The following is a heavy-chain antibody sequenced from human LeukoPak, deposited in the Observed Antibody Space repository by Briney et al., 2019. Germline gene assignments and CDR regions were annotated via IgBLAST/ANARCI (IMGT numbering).Heavy chain of an antibody. D-gene: IGHD5-24*01. CDR1: GLTFSGFE. J-gene: IGHJ4*02. CDR3: ARRFRD. CDR2: IRHDGSTK. Sequence: GGSLRLSCVGSGLTFSGFELNWVHQAPGKGLEWVSYIRHDGSTKPYADSVKGRFTISRDDAENSLYLQMNSLRAEDTAIYYCARRFRDWGQGILVTVSS. V-gene: IGHV3-48*03.